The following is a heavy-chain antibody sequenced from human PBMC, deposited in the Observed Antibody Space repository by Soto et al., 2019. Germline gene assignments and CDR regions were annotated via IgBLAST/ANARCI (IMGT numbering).Heavy chain of an antibody. CDR3: AHSPTYYSDSKGQKAGAFDT. Sequence: QITLKESGPTLVKPTQTLTLTCTFSGFSLSTSGMAVGWVRQPPGKALEWLALIFCNDDKYYNPSLKSRLSLSQDTSKNQLVLTLTNMDPVDTATYFCAHSPTYYSDSKGQKAGAFDTWGQGTLVTVS. D-gene: IGHD3-22*01. CDR1: GFSLSTSGMA. CDR2: IFCNDDK. J-gene: IGHJ3*02. V-gene: IGHV2-5*01.